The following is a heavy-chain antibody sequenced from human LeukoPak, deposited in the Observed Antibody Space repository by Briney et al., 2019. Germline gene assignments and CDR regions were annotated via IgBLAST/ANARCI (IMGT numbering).Heavy chain of an antibody. J-gene: IGHJ3*02. CDR1: GFTFSSYS. CDR2: ISSSSSTI. D-gene: IGHD6-13*01. V-gene: IGHV3-48*01. Sequence: GGSLRLSCAASGFTFSSYSMNWVRHAPGKGLEWVSYISSSSSTIYYADSVKGRFTISRDNAKNSLYLQMNSLRAEDTAVYYCAKVRIAAPYDAFDIWGQGTMVTVSS. CDR3: AKVRIAAPYDAFDI.